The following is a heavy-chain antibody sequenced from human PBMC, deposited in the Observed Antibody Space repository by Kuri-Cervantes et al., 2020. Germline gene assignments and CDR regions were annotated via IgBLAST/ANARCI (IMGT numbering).Heavy chain of an antibody. CDR2: IYHSGST. CDR1: GYSISSGYY. D-gene: IGHD4-17*01. Sequence: SEPLSLTCAVSGYSISSGYYWGWIRQPPGKGLEWIGSIYHSGSTYYNPSLKSRVTISVDTSKNQFSLKLSSVTAADTAVYYCARGQPYGDYPYYYYYMDVWGKGTTVTVSS. CDR3: ARGQPYGDYPYYYYYMDV. V-gene: IGHV4-38-2*01. J-gene: IGHJ6*03.